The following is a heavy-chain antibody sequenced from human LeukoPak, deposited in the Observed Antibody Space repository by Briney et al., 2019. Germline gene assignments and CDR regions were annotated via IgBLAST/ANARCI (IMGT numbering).Heavy chain of an antibody. Sequence: GGTLRLSCAASRFTFNTYGMSWVRPAPGERLEWVSGISGSGGATYYADSVKGRFTISRDDPHNTLYLQMNSLRAEDTDVYFCARGGVDYYGSGTYYLMYYFDYWGQGALVTVSS. CDR1: RFTFNTYG. CDR3: ARGGVDYYGSGTYYLMYYFDY. D-gene: IGHD3-10*01. J-gene: IGHJ4*02. V-gene: IGHV3-23*01. CDR2: ISGSGGAT.